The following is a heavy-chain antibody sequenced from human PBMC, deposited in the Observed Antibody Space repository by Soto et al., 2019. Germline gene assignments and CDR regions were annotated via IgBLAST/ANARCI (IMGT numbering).Heavy chain of an antibody. CDR2: IYYSGST. J-gene: IGHJ5*02. CDR3: ARDKTSLAVAGRGNWFDP. CDR1: GGSISSGGYY. Sequence: TLSLTCTVSGGSISSGGYYWSWIRQHPGKGLEWIGYIYYSGSTYYNPSLKSRVTISVDTSKNQFSLKLSSVTAADTAVYYCARDKTSLAVAGRGNWFDPWGQGTPVTVYS. V-gene: IGHV4-31*03. D-gene: IGHD6-19*01.